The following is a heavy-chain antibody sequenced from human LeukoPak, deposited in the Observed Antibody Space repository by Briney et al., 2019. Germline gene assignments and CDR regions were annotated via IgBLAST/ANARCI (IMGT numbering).Heavy chain of an antibody. V-gene: IGHV3-21*01. Sequence: GGSLRLSCAASGFTFSSYSMNWVRRAPGKGLEWVSSISSSSSYIYYADSVKGRFTVSRDNAKNSLYLQMNSLRAEDTAVYYCARGPLYDFWSGTGGYYMDVWGKGTTVTVSS. D-gene: IGHD3-3*01. CDR2: ISSSSSYI. CDR1: GFTFSSYS. CDR3: ARGPLYDFWSGTGGYYMDV. J-gene: IGHJ6*03.